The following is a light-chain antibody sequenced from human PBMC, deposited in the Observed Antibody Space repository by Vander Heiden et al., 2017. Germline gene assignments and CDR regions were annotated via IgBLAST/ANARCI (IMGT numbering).Light chain of an antibody. V-gene: IGLV3-1*01. CDR2: HDS. Sequence: SYEVTEPPSGCVSPGQTANITCSGDKVGDKYACWYQQKPGQSPVLVIYHDSKRPSGIPERFSGSNSGNTATLTISGTQAMDEADYYCQAWDSSTVVFGGGTKLTAL. CDR3: QAWDSSTVV. CDR1: KVGDKY. J-gene: IGLJ2*01.